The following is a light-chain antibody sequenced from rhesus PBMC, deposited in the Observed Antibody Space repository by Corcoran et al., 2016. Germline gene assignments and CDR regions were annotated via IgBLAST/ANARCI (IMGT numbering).Light chain of an antibody. J-gene: IGLJ1*01. Sequence: QSAPTQSPSVSGSPGQSVTISCTGTSSDIGGSNRVAWYQLHPGKAPKVLIYEVITRPSGVSDRFSGSKSGNTASLTISGLQAEDEADYYCSSYATFNTFTFGSGTRLTVL. CDR3: SSYATFNTFT. V-gene: IGLV2-13*03. CDR2: EVI. CDR1: SSDIGGSNR.